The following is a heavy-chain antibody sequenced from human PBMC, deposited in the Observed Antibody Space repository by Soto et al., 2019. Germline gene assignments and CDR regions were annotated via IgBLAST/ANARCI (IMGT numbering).Heavy chain of an antibody. CDR1: GFTFGDYA. V-gene: IGHV3-49*04. Sequence: GGSLRLSCTASGFTFGDYAMSWVRQAPGKGLEWVGFIRSKAYGGTTEYAASVKGRFTISRDDSKSIAYLQMNSLKTEDTAVYYCTRDRRIAVASSYFDSRGQGTLVTVSS. CDR2: IRSKAYGGTT. J-gene: IGHJ4*02. D-gene: IGHD6-19*01. CDR3: TRDRRIAVASSYFDS.